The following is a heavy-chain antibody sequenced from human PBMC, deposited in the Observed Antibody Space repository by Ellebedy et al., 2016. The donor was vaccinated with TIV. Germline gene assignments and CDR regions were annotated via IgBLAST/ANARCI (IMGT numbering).Heavy chain of an antibody. J-gene: IGHJ6*02. CDR3: ASVYGSGSYSHYYPMDV. CDR1: GGTFSSYA. D-gene: IGHD3-10*01. V-gene: IGHV1-69*13. Sequence: SVKVSCXASGGTFSSYAISWVRQAPGQGLEWMGGIIPIFGTANYAQKFQGRVTITADESTSTAYMELSSLRSEDTAVYYCASVYGSGSYSHYYPMDVWGQGTTVTVSS. CDR2: IIPIFGTA.